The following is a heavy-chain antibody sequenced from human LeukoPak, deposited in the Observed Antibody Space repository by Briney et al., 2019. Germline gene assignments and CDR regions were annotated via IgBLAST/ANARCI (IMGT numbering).Heavy chain of an antibody. CDR1: GFTVSSNY. V-gene: IGHV3-66*01. J-gene: IGHJ4*02. D-gene: IGHD3-22*01. CDR2: IFSGGST. CDR3: ARGGESSGYYYADY. Sequence: PGGSLRLSCAVSGFTVSSNYMSWVRQAPGKGLEWVSVIFSGGSTYYADSVKGRFTISRDDSKNTVYLQMNSLRAEDTSVYSCARGGESSGYYYADYWGQGTLVTVSS.